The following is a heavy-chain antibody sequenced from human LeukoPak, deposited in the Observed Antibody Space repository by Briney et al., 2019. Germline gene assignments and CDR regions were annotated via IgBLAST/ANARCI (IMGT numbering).Heavy chain of an antibody. V-gene: IGHV4-59*01. CDR3: AREARGSNGYYYNF. Sequence: SETLSLTCTVSGGSISSYYWSWIRQFPGKGLEWIGDISYSRSTKYNPTLKSRATISADTSKNQFSLKLTSVTAADTAVYYCAREARGSNGYYYNFWGQGTLVTVSS. CDR2: ISYSRST. CDR1: GGSISSYY. J-gene: IGHJ4*02. D-gene: IGHD3-22*01.